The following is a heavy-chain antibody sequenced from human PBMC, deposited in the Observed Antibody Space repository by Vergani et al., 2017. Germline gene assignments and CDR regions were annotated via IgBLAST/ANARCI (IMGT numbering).Heavy chain of an antibody. CDR3: AKDRRGITMVRGVLDDY. CDR2: IRGSGVST. J-gene: IGHJ4*02. CDR1: GFTFSSYA. Sequence: EVQLLESGGGLVQPGGSLRLSCAASGFTFSSYAMSWVRQAPGKGLEWVSAIRGSGVSTYYADSVKGRFTISRDKSKNTLYLQMNSLRAEDTAVYYGAKDRRGITMVRGVLDDYWGQGTLVTVSS. D-gene: IGHD3-10*01. V-gene: IGHV3-23*01.